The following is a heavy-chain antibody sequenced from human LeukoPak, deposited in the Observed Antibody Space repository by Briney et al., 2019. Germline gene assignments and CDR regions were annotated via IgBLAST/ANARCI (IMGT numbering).Heavy chain of an antibody. CDR2: IKQDGREK. CDR1: GFTFSSYW. D-gene: IGHD3-10*01. V-gene: IGHV3-7*01. Sequence: GGSLRLSCAASGFTFSSYWMSWVRQAPGKGLEWVANIKQDGREKYYVDSVKGRFTISRDNAENSLYLQMNSLRAEDTAVYYCARDMVRGVLDYWGQGTLVTVSS. J-gene: IGHJ4*02. CDR3: ARDMVRGVLDY.